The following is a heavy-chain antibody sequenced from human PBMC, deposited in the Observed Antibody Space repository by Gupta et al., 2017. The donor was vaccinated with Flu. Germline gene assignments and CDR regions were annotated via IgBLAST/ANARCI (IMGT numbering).Heavy chain of an antibody. V-gene: IGHV1-2*02. CDR3: VRDVTRGGY. D-gene: IGHD2-15*01. CDR2: ISPSSET. J-gene: IGHJ4*02. CDR1: GYTFSNYY. Sequence: QVHLVQSGAELKKPGASVKVSCEASGYTFSNYYMHWVRQAPGQGLEWMGWISPSSETRYVQKFQGRVTMTRDSSINTAYLEMSGLRYDDTAMYYCVRDVTRGGYWGQGTLGTVSS.